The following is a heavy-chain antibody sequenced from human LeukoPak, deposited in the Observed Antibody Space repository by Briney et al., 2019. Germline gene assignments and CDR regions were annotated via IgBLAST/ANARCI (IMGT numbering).Heavy chain of an antibody. Sequence: GGSLRLSCAASRFTFSNYAMGWVRQAPGEGLDWVSHIDGSGAFTYYADSVKGRFTISRDNSKSTLFLQMNNLRAEDTALYYCAKRSSSSSPPYFDFCGQGTLVTVSS. J-gene: IGHJ4*02. CDR3: AKRSSSSSPPYFDF. V-gene: IGHV3-23*01. CDR2: IDGSGAFT. CDR1: RFTFSNYA. D-gene: IGHD6-6*01.